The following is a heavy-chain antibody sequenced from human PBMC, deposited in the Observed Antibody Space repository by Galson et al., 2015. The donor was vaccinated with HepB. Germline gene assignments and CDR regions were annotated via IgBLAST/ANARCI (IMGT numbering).Heavy chain of an antibody. CDR3: AKDWSLLLWFGDMDY. CDR1: GFTFSSYG. D-gene: IGHD3-10*01. J-gene: IGHJ4*02. V-gene: IGHV3-30*18. CDR2: ISYDGSNK. Sequence: SLRLSCAASGFTFSSYGMHWVRQAPGKGLEWVAVISYDGSNKYYADSVKGRFTISRDNSKNTLYLQMNSLRAEDTAVYYCAKDWSLLLWFGDMDYWGQGTLVTVSS.